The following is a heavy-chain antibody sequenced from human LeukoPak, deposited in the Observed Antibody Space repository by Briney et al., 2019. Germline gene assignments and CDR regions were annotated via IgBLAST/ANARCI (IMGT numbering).Heavy chain of an antibody. CDR3: ARIYYFGDNNWRYFDN. Sequence: PGGSLRLSCAASGFTFNSYLMSWVRQAPGKGLEWVANIDPDGSEKQYGDCVKGRFTTSRDNAKNSLYLQMNSLRAEDTAIYYCARIYYFGDNNWRYFDNWGQGTLVTVSS. D-gene: IGHD3-10*01. CDR2: IDPDGSEK. V-gene: IGHV3-7*01. CDR1: GFTFNSYL. J-gene: IGHJ4*02.